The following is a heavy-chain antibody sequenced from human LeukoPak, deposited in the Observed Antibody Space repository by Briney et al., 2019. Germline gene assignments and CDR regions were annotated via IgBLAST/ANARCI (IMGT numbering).Heavy chain of an antibody. CDR3: AKPPLLWFGELFHSGFFAY. D-gene: IGHD3-10*01. V-gene: IGHV3-23*01. J-gene: IGHJ4*02. CDR2: ISGSGGST. CDR1: GFTFSSYA. Sequence: RAGGSLRLSCAASGFTFSSYARSWVRQAPGKGLEWVSAISGSGGSTYYADSVKGRFTISRDNSKNTLYLQMNSLRAEDTAVYYCAKPPLLWFGELFHSGFFAYWGQGTLVTVSS.